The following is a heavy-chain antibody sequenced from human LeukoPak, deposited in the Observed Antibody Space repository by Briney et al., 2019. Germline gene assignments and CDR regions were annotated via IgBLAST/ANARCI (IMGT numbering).Heavy chain of an antibody. J-gene: IGHJ5*02. D-gene: IGHD4-11*01. Sequence: SVKVSCKASGGTFSSYAISWVRQAPGQGLEWMGGIIPIFGTANYAQKFQGRVTITTDESTSTAYMELSSLRSEDTAVYYCASTSTVTTYNWFDPWGQGTLVTVSS. CDR1: GGTFSSYA. CDR2: IIPIFGTA. V-gene: IGHV1-69*05. CDR3: ASTSTVTTYNWFDP.